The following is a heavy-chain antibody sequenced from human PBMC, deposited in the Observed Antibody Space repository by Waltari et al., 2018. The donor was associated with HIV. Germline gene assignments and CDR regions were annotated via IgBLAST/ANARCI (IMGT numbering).Heavy chain of an antibody. CDR3: AREGDYGDYVVDY. J-gene: IGHJ4*02. CDR2: IYYSGST. D-gene: IGHD4-17*01. Sequence: QLQLQESGPGLVKPSETLSLTCTVSGGSISSSSYYWGWIRQPPGKGLEWIGSIYYSGSTYYTPSLKSRVTISVDTSKNQFSLKLSSVTAADTAVYYCAREGDYGDYVVDYWGQGTLVTVSS. CDR1: GGSISSSSYY. V-gene: IGHV4-39*02.